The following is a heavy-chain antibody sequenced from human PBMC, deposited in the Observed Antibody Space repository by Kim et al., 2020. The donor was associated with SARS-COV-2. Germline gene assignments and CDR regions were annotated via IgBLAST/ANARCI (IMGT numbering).Heavy chain of an antibody. J-gene: IGHJ6*03. V-gene: IGHV3-9*01. CDR3: AKTNRSSKFYHYYMDV. D-gene: IGHD6-6*01. Sequence: ESVKGRFTLTRTNAKNTLYLQMNSLRAEDTALDYCAKTNRSSKFYHYYMDVWGKGTTVTVSS.